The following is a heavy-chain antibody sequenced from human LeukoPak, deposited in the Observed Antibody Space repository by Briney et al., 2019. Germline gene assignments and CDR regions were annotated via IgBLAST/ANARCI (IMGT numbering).Heavy chain of an antibody. J-gene: IGHJ4*02. Sequence: GASVKVSCKASGYTFTSYDINWVRQATGQGLEWMRWMNPNSGNTGYAQKFQGRVTMTRNTSISTAYMELSSLRSEDTAVYYCARGRYNSGWDDYWGQGTLVTVSS. D-gene: IGHD6-19*01. CDR1: GYTFTSYD. CDR2: MNPNSGNT. CDR3: ARGRYNSGWDDY. V-gene: IGHV1-8*01.